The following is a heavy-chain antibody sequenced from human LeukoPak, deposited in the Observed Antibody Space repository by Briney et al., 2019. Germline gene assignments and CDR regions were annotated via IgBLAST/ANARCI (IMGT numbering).Heavy chain of an antibody. CDR3: ARSAFGDYSFDY. V-gene: IGHV4-59*01. CDR2: IFHSGST. J-gene: IGHJ4*02. CDR1: GGSISSYY. Sequence: SESLSLTCTVSGGSISSYYWGWIRQPPGKGLEWIGYIFHSGSTNSNPSLKSRVTISVDTSKNQFSLKLSSVTAADTAVYYCARSAFGDYSFDYWGQGNPGHRLL. D-gene: IGHD3-16*01.